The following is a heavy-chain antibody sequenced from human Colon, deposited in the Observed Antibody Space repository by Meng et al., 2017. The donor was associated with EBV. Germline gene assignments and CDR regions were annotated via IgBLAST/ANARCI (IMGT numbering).Heavy chain of an antibody. Sequence: QVQLQRWGLRLCTPPEPLSRSFAVYGGSVRDYWWTWTRQPPGKGLGCIPYIDYIGDTDYNPSLKSRLTISLDTSKNQLSLSLSCVTAADTAVYYCAWESGPSFDPWGQGTLVTVSS. CDR1: GGSVRDYW. V-gene: IGHV4-34*11. J-gene: IGHJ5*02. CDR2: IDYIGDT. CDR3: AWESGPSFDP.